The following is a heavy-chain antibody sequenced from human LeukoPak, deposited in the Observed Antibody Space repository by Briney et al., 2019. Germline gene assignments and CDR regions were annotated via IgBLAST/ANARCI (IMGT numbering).Heavy chain of an antibody. CDR2: INPSGGST. CDR3: ARAPYYYDSSGLGIDY. V-gene: IGHV1-46*01. D-gene: IGHD3-22*01. Sequence: ASVKVSCKASGYTFTSYYMHWVRQAPGQGLEWMGIINPSGGSTSYAQKFQGRVTMTRDTSTSTVYMEPSSLRSEDTAVYYCARAPYYYDSSGLGIDYWGQGTLVTVSS. J-gene: IGHJ4*02. CDR1: GYTFTSYY.